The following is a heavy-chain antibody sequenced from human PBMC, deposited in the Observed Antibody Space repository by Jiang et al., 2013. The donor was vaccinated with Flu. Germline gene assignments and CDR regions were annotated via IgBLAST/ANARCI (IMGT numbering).Heavy chain of an antibody. CDR2: IIPIFGTA. CDR3: ARGIDGGDSSGYYPEYFQH. D-gene: IGHD3-22*01. CDR1: GGTFSTYA. V-gene: IGHV1-69*01. Sequence: GAEVKKPGSSVKVSCKTSGGTFSTYAISWVRQAPGQGLEWMGGIIPIFGTANYAQKFQGRVTITADESTSTAYMELSSLRSEDTAAYYCARGIDGGDSSGYYPEYFQHWGQGTLVTVSS. J-gene: IGHJ1*01.